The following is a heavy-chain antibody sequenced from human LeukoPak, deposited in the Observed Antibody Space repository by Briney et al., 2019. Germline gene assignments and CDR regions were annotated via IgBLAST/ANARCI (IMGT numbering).Heavy chain of an antibody. CDR1: GFTFSSYG. J-gene: IGHJ4*02. CDR2: IWYDGSNK. CDR3: ARDPVAGTRGRLDY. V-gene: IGHV3-33*01. D-gene: IGHD6-19*01. Sequence: GGSLRLSCAASGFTFSSYGMHWVRQAPGKGLEWVAVIWYDGSNKYYADSVKGRFTIYRDNSKNTLYLQMNSLRAEDTAVYYCARDPVAGTRGRLDYWGQGTLVTVSS.